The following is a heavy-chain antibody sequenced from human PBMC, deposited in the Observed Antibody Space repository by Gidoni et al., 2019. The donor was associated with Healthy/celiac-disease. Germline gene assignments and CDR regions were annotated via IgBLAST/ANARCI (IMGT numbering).Heavy chain of an antibody. V-gene: IGHV3-23*01. CDR3: AKGSEYQLQIGAFDI. J-gene: IGHJ3*02. CDR2: ISGSGGST. Sequence: EVQLLESGGGVVQPWGSLRLSCAASGFTFSSYAMSWVRQAPGKGLEWVSAISGSGGSTYYADSVKGRFTISRDNSKNTLYLQMNSLRAEDTAVYYCAKGSEYQLQIGAFDIWGQGTMVTVSS. CDR1: GFTFSSYA. D-gene: IGHD2-2*01.